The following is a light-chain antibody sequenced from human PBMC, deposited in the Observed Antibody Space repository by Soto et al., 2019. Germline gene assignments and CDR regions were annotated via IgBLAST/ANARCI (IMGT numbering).Light chain of an antibody. CDR3: SSYTSSSTLV. J-gene: IGLJ2*01. CDR2: DVS. CDR1: SSDVGGYNS. Sequence: QSALTQPASVSGSPGQSITISCTGTSSDVGGYNSSSWYQQHPGKAPNLMIYDVSNRPSGVSHRFSASKSGNPASLTISGLQAEDAADYYCSSYTSSSTLVFGGGTKLTVL. V-gene: IGLV2-14*01.